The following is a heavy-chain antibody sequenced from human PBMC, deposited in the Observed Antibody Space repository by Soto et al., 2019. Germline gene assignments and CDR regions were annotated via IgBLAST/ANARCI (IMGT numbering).Heavy chain of an antibody. J-gene: IGHJ4*02. Sequence: EVQLFESGGGLVQPGGSLRLSCAASGFTFTNYAMSWVRQAPGKGLEWVSGISDSGNSPYYPDSVKGRFTNSRNTSKNTVDLQMDSQRAEDTAVYYCAKAGSDWPSYYCDYWGQGILVIVSS. CDR3: AKAGSDWPSYYCDY. V-gene: IGHV3-23*01. D-gene: IGHD6-19*01. CDR1: GFTFTNYA. CDR2: ISDSGNSP.